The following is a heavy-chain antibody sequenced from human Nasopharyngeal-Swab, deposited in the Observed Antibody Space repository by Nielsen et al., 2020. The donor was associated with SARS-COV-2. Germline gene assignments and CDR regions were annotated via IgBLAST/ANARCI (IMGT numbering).Heavy chain of an antibody. CDR3: AREAGTTVTTYGGVPDY. J-gene: IGHJ4*02. D-gene: IGHD4-17*01. CDR2: IWYDGSNR. V-gene: IGHV3-33*01. Sequence: WIRQPPGKGLEWVAVIWYDGSNRYYADSVKGGFTISRDKSKNTLYLQMNSLRADDTAVYYCAREAGTTVTTYGGVPDYWGQGTLVTVSS.